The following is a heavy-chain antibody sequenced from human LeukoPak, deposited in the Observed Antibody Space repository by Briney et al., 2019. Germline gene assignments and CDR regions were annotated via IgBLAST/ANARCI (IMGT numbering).Heavy chain of an antibody. Sequence: GASVKVSCKASGYTFTGYYMHWVRQAPGQGLEWMGWINPNSGGTNYAQKFQGRVTMTRDTSISTAYMELSRLRSDDAAVYYCASPYPCSSTSCSPTFQHWGQGTLVTVSS. D-gene: IGHD2-2*01. J-gene: IGHJ1*01. CDR2: INPNSGGT. V-gene: IGHV1-2*02. CDR3: ASPYPCSSTSCSPTFQH. CDR1: GYTFTGYY.